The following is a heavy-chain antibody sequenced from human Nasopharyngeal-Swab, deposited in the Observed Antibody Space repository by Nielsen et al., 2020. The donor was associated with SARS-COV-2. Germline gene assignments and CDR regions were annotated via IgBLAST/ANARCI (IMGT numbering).Heavy chain of an antibody. V-gene: IGHV1-3*01. Sequence: WARQAPGQRLEWMGWINAGNGNTKYSQKFQGRVTITRDTSASTAYMELSSLRSEDTAVYYCAGVGGSSGWLSWGQGTLVTVSS. D-gene: IGHD6-19*01. CDR3: AGVGGSSGWLS. J-gene: IGHJ4*02. CDR2: INAGNGNT.